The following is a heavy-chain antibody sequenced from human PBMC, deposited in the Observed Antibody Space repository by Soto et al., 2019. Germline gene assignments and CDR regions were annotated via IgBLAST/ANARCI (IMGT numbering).Heavy chain of an antibody. CDR2: GSASGVTT. V-gene: IGHV3-23*01. D-gene: IGHD3-9*01. CDR1: GFTFTNYA. Sequence: GGSLRLSCATSGFTFTNYAVTWVRQAPGKGLEWVSTGSASGVTTHYADSVKGRLTVSRDNSKNTAYLQLNSLRVEDTAEYYCAKERTGFYYYYGMDVWGQGTTVTVSS. J-gene: IGHJ6*02. CDR3: AKERTGFYYYYGMDV.